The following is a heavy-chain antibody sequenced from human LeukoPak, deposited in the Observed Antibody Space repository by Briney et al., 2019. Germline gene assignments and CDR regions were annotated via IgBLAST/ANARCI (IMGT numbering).Heavy chain of an antibody. Sequence: PGGSLRLSCAASGFTFSSYEMNWVRQAPGKGLEWVSYISSSGGRTHYTDSVKGRFTISRDNSKNTLYLQMNSLRAEDTAVYYCAKRGVEMATIYYMDVWGKGTAVT. CDR2: ISSSGGRT. V-gene: IGHV3-48*03. J-gene: IGHJ6*03. CDR1: GFTFSSYE. D-gene: IGHD5-24*01. CDR3: AKRGVEMATIYYMDV.